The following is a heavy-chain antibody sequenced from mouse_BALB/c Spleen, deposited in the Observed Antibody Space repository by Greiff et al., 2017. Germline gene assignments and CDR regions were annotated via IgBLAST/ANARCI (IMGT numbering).Heavy chain of an antibody. J-gene: IGHJ3*01. V-gene: IGHV3-2*02. D-gene: IGHD2-3*01. CDR3: ARGGYSAWFAY. Sequence: EVQLQESGPGLVKPSQSLSLTCTVTGFSITSDYVWNWIRQLPGNKLEWMGFISYSGSTSYNPSLKSRISITRDTSKNPFFLQLNSVTTEDTATYYCARGGYSAWFAYWGQGTLVTVSA. CDR2: ISYSGST. CDR1: GFSITSDYV.